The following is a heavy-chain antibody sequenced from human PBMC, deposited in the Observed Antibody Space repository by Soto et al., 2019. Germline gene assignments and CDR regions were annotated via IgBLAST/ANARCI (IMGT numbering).Heavy chain of an antibody. CDR3: GVATTGLLDY. V-gene: IGHV3-33*03. Sequence: LRLSCAACGFSFSSSGMHWVRQAPGKGLEWVAVIWYDGKNKDYAEPGRRRFTISRDNSKNTLYLKMNSLRAEDTAVYYCGVATTGLLDYWGQGTLVTVSS. J-gene: IGHJ4*02. CDR1: GFSFSSSG. CDR2: IWYDGKNK. D-gene: IGHD5-12*01.